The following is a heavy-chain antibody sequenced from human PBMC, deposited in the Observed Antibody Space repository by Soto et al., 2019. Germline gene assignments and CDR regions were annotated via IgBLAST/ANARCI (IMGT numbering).Heavy chain of an antibody. CDR3: ARPRYYDSRDPFDY. CDR2: IYYSGST. Sequence: SETLSLTCTVSGGSISSSSYYWGWIRQPPGKGLEWIGSIYYSGSTYYNPSLKSRVTISVDMSKNQFSLKVSSVSAADTAVYYCARPRYYDSRDPFDYWGQGTLVTVSS. CDR1: GGSISSSSYY. D-gene: IGHD3-22*01. V-gene: IGHV4-39*01. J-gene: IGHJ4*02.